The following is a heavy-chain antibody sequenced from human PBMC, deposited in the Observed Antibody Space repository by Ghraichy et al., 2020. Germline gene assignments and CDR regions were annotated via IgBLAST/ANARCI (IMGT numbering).Heavy chain of an antibody. CDR2: IRSKANSYAT. CDR1: GLTFSDSA. J-gene: IGHJ4*02. V-gene: IGHV3-73*01. D-gene: IGHD2-15*01. CDR3: TRGYCSGGICYSFDH. Sequence: GGSLRLSCATSGLTFSDSAMHWVRQASGKGLEWVGRIRSKANSYATVYAASVKGRFTISRDDSKNTAYLQMNSLKTEDTALYYCTRGYCSGGICYSFDHWGQGPLVTVSS.